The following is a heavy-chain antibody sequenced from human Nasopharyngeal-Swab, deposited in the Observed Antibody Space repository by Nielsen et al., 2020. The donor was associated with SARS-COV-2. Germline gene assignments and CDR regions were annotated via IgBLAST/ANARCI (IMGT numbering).Heavy chain of an antibody. CDR3: ARSDYDSSGYFN. CDR1: GYTFTSYY. V-gene: IGHV1-8*02. J-gene: IGHJ4*02. CDR2: MNPNSGNT. D-gene: IGHD3-22*01. Sequence: ASVKVSCKASGYTFTSYYMHWVRQAPGQGLEWMGWMNPNSGNTGYAQKFQGRVTMTRNTSISTAYMELSSLRSEDTAVYYCARSDYDSSGYFNWGQGTLVTVSS.